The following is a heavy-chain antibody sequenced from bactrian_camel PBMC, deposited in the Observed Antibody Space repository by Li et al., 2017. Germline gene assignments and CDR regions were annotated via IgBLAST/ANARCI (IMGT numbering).Heavy chain of an antibody. Sequence: HVQLVESGGGSVQAGGSLRVSCVASGGRYSGDCMGWFRQAPGKERERVAISDPDGTTDYLDSVRGRFSISRDNAKNIVYLQMNNLKPEDSGDYYCAAGGYGGKCLPKQRFWGQGTQVTVS. J-gene: IGHJ4*01. CDR1: GGRYSGDC. D-gene: IGHD5*01. CDR2: ISDPDGTT. CDR3: AAGGYGGKCLPKQRF. V-gene: IGHV3-3*01.